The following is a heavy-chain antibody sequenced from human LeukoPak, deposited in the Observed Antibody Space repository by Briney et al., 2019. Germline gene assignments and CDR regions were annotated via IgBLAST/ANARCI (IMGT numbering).Heavy chain of an antibody. V-gene: IGHV4-34*01. CDR2: INHSGST. CDR1: GGSFSGYY. CDR3: ARGPRRGYNYGWRFYGLDV. J-gene: IGHJ6*02. Sequence: SETLSLTCAVSGGSFSGYYWRWIRQPPGKGLEWIGEINHSGSTNYNPSLKSRVTISVDTSKNQFSLMLRSVTAADTAVYWCARGPRRGYNYGWRFYGLDVWGQGTTVTVSS. D-gene: IGHD5-18*01.